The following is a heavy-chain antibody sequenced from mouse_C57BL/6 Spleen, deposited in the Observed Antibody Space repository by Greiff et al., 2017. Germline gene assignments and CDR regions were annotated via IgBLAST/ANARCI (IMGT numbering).Heavy chain of an antibody. Sequence: EVQLVESEGGLVQPGSSMKLSCTASGFTFSDYYMAWVRQVPEKGLEWVANINYDGSSTYYLDSLKSRFIISRDNAKNILYLQMRSLKSENTATYYCARDSGSSSPYAMDYWGQGTSVTVSS. CDR1: GFTFSDYY. J-gene: IGHJ4*01. CDR2: INYDGSST. D-gene: IGHD1-1*01. V-gene: IGHV5-16*01. CDR3: ARDSGSSSPYAMDY.